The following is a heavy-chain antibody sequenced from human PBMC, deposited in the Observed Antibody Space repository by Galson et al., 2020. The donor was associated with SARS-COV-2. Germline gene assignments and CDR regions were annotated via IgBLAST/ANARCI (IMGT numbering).Heavy chain of an antibody. J-gene: IGHJ1*01. CDR3: ARNGRGCSGGILYGAECFQY. V-gene: IGHV3-11*06. CDR2: ISSSGSYT. Sequence: GESLKISCAASGFTFSDYYMSWVRQAPGKGLEWVSYISSSGSYTNYADSVKGRFTISRDNAKNSLYLRMNSLRGEDTAVYFCARNGRGCSGGILYGAECFQYWGQGTLVVVSS. CDR1: GFTFSDYY. D-gene: IGHD2-15*01.